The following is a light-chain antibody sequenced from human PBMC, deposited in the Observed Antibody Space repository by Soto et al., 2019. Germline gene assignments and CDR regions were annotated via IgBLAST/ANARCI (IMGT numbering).Light chain of an antibody. CDR3: CSYAGSYTYVV. V-gene: IGLV2-14*01. CDR1: SSDVGGYNY. J-gene: IGLJ2*01. Sequence: QSALTQPASVSGSPGQSITISCTGTSSDVGGYNYVSWYQQHPGKAPKLMIYAVTDRPSGVSSRFSGSKSGNTASLTISGLQAEDEADYYCCSYAGSYTYVVFGGGTKLTVL. CDR2: AVT.